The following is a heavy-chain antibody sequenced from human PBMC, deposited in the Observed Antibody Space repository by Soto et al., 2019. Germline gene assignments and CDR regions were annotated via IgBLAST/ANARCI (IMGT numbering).Heavy chain of an antibody. CDR2: TYYRSKWYY. J-gene: IGHJ4*01. Sequence: SQTLSLTCAITGDSVSSNSAGWSWVRQSPSRGLDRLGRTYYRSKWYYEYAVSVRGRITINPDTSKNQYSLQLNSVTPEDTAVYFCARGEQYSGRIFDYWGQGTLVTVSS. CDR3: ARGEQYSGRIFDY. V-gene: IGHV6-1*01. CDR1: GDSVSSNSAG. D-gene: IGHD1-26*01.